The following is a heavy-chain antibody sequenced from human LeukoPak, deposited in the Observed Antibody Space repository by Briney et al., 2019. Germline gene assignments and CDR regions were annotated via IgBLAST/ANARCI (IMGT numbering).Heavy chain of an antibody. CDR1: GGSFIGYY. CDR2: INHSGST. J-gene: IGHJ4*02. D-gene: IGHD3-10*01. V-gene: IGHV4-34*01. CDR3: ARSQFDRFGELLSDY. Sequence: PSETLSLTCAVYGGSFIGYYWSWIRQPPGKGQEWGGEINHSGSTNYNPSLKSRVTISVDTSKNQFSLKLSSVTAADTAVYYCARSQFDRFGELLSDYLGRGTLVPGSS.